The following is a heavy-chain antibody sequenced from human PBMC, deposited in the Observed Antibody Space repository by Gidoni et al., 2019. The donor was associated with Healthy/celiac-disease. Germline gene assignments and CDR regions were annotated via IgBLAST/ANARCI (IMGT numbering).Heavy chain of an antibody. Sequence: QVQLQESGPGLVKPSQTLSLTCTVSGGSISSGSYYWSWIRQPAGKGLEWIGRIYTSGSTNYNPSLKSRVTISVDTSKNQFSLKLSSVTAADTAVYYCARAGYSSSWDWFDPWGQGTLVTVSS. V-gene: IGHV4-61*02. D-gene: IGHD6-13*01. CDR3: ARAGYSSSWDWFDP. CDR1: GGSISSGSYY. J-gene: IGHJ5*02. CDR2: IYTSGST.